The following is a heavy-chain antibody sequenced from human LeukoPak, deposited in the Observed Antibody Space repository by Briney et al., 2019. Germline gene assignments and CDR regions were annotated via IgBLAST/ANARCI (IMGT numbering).Heavy chain of an antibody. CDR2: IYPDDSDT. CDR1: GYSFTNYW. J-gene: IGHJ4*02. V-gene: IGHV5-51*01. CDR3: ARHQRSGNYATPFDY. D-gene: IGHD3-10*01. Sequence: GESLKISCKGSGYSFTNYWIGWVRQMPGKGLEWMSIIYPDDSDTRYSPSFQGQVTISADKSISTAYLQWSSLKASDTAMYYCARHQRSGNYATPFDYWGQGTLVTVSS.